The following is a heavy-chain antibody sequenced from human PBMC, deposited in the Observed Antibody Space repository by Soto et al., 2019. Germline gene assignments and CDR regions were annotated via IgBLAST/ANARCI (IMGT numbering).Heavy chain of an antibody. CDR3: ARRDSHGYFRYFDN. CDR1: GGTFSSYP. V-gene: IGHV1-69*06. J-gene: IGHJ4*02. D-gene: IGHD4-17*01. CDR2: TNGNLGTG. Sequence: QVQLVQSGAEVKRPGSSVKVSCKASGGTFSSYPISWVRQAPGQGLEWMGGTNGNLGTGNYAQKFRGRLTTTTDISTTTAYMELSSLTSEDTAVYYCARRDSHGYFRYFDNWGQGTLVTVSS.